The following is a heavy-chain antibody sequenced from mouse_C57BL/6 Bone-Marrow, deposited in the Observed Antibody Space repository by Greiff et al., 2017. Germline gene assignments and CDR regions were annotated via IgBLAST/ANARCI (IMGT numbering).Heavy chain of an antibody. CDR3: TRWWGKVVASPAWFAY. Sequence: VQLQQSGAELVRPGASVTLSCKASGYSFTDYEMHWLKQPPVHGLEWLVAIDPETGGTAYNQKFKGKAILTADKSSSTAYLKLHSLTSEDSAVYYCTRWWGKVVASPAWFAYWGQGTLVTVSA. V-gene: IGHV1-15*01. J-gene: IGHJ3*01. CDR2: IDPETGGT. CDR1: GYSFTDYE. D-gene: IGHD1-1*01.